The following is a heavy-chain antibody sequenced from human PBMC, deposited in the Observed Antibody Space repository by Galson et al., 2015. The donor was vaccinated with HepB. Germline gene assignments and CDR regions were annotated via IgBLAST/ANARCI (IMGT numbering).Heavy chain of an antibody. D-gene: IGHD6-19*01. CDR2: IYSGGST. V-gene: IGHV3-66*01. Sequence: SLRLSCAASGFTVGSNYMSWVRQAPGKGLEWVSVIYSGGSTYYADSVKGRFTISRDNSKNTLYLQMNSLRAEDTAVYYCARAILSLRIAVAGPVHGMDVWGQRTTVTVSS. CDR3: ARAILSLRIAVAGPVHGMDV. J-gene: IGHJ6*02. CDR1: GFTVGSNY.